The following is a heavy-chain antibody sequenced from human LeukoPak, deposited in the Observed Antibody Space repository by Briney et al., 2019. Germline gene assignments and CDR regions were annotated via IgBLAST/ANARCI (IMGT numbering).Heavy chain of an antibody. CDR2: ISGSGGSP. Sequence: GGSLRLSCAASGFTFSSYAMRWVRQATGKGLEWVSAISGSGGSPYYADSVKGRFTISRDNSKNTLYLQMNSQRAEDTAVYYCAKCNNGDYVDWFDPWGQGTLVTVSS. CDR1: GFTFSSYA. V-gene: IGHV3-23*01. J-gene: IGHJ5*02. D-gene: IGHD4-17*01. CDR3: AKCNNGDYVDWFDP.